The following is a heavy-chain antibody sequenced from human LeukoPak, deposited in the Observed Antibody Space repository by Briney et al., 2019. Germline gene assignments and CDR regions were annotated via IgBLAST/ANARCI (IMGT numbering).Heavy chain of an antibody. J-gene: IGHJ4*02. CDR2: ISSSSSYI. CDR3: AMSRIAAAGSDY. CDR1: GFTFSSYS. V-gene: IGHV3-21*01. D-gene: IGHD6-13*01. Sequence: GGSLRLSCAASGFTFSSYSMNWVRQASGKGLEWVSSISSSSSYIYYADSVKGRFAISRDNAKNSLYLQMNSLRAEDTAVYYCAMSRIAAAGSDYWGQGTLVTVSS.